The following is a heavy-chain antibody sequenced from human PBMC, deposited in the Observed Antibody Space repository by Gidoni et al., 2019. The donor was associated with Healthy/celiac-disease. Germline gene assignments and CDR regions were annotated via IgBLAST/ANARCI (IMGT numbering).Heavy chain of an antibody. V-gene: IGHV3-23*01. CDR3: AKVGDDFWSGSGMDV. J-gene: IGHJ6*02. D-gene: IGHD3-3*01. CDR1: GFTFSSYA. CDR2: ICGSGVST. Sequence: EVQLLESGGGLVQPGGSLRLSCAVSGFTFSSYAMSWVRQAPGKGLGWVSAICGSGVSTYYADSVKGRFTISRDNSKNTLYLQINSLRAEDTAVYYCAKVGDDFWSGSGMDVWGQGTTVTVSS.